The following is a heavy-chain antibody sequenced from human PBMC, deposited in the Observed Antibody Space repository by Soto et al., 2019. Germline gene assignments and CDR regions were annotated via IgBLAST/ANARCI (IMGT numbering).Heavy chain of an antibody. CDR1: GFTFSSYS. CDR2: ISSSSSTI. J-gene: IGHJ4*02. V-gene: IGHV3-48*02. D-gene: IGHD3-22*01. CDR3: ARDAYYRYYYDSSGYPDY. Sequence: GSLRLSCAASGFTFSSYSMNWVRQAPGKGLEWVSYISSSSSTIYYADSVKGRFTISRDNAKNSLYLQMNSLRDEDTAVYYCARDAYYRYYYDSSGYPDYWGQGTLVTVSS.